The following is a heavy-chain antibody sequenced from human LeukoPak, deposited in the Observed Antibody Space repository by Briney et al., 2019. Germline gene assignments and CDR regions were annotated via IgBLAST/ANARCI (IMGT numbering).Heavy chain of an antibody. Sequence: PGGSPRLSCAASGFTFSNYGMHWVRQAPGKGLEWVAVISYDGSNKYYADSVKGRFTISRDNSKNTLYLQMNSLRAEDTAVYYCAKVEGFGELYFDYWGQGTLVTVSS. CDR3: AKVEGFGELYFDY. CDR1: GFTFSNYG. CDR2: ISYDGSNK. V-gene: IGHV3-30*18. J-gene: IGHJ4*02. D-gene: IGHD3-10*01.